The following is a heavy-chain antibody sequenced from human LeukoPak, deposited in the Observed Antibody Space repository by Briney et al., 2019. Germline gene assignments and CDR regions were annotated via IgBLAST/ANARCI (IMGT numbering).Heavy chain of an antibody. J-gene: IGHJ5*02. V-gene: IGHV1-18*01. CDR3: ARTVAGILGSGNWFDP. Sequence: ASVKVSCKASGYTFTSYGISWVRQAPGQGLEWMGWISAYSGNTNYAQKLQGRVTMTTDTSTSTAYMELRSLRSDDTAVYYCARTVAGILGSGNWFDPWGQGTLVTVSS. D-gene: IGHD6-19*01. CDR2: ISAYSGNT. CDR1: GYTFTSYG.